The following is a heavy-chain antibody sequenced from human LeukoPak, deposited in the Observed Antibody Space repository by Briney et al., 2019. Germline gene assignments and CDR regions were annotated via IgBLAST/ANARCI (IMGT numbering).Heavy chain of an antibody. CDR3: ARDLHTSGSIALDS. V-gene: IGHV3-48*03. D-gene: IGHD3-22*01. J-gene: IGHJ4*02. CDR1: GFTFSYYE. Sequence: GGSLRLSCAASGFTFSYYEMNWVRQAPGKGLEWISYISGSGETRSYADSVRGRFTISRDNANYSLNLQMNSLRAEETAVSYCARDLHTSGSIALDSWGQGILVIVSS. CDR2: ISGSGETR.